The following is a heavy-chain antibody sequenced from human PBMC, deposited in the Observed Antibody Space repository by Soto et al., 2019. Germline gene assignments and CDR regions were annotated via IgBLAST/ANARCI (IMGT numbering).Heavy chain of an antibody. CDR3: SRESSSGLFLGGMDV. Sequence: EVQLVESGGGLVQPGGSLRLSCAASGFTFGSYSMNWVRQAPGKGLEWVSYISSSSSTIYYADSVKGRFTISRDNAKNSLYLQMNSMRAEDTAVYYCSRESSSGLFLGGMDVWGQGTTVTVSS. J-gene: IGHJ6*02. V-gene: IGHV3-48*01. CDR1: GFTFGSYS. CDR2: ISSSSSTI. D-gene: IGHD6-19*01.